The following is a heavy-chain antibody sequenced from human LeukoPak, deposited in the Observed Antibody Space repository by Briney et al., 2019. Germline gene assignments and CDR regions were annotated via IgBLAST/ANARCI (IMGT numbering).Heavy chain of an antibody. CDR1: GLTFSRYW. CDR3: ASDSRMVGATGSMDF. Sequence: GGSLRLSCAASGLTFSRYWMSWVRQAPGKGLEWVANIKQDGDEKYYVDSVKGRFTISRDNAENSLYLQMNSLRAEDSAVYYCASDSRMVGATGSMDFWGQGTLVTVSS. V-gene: IGHV3-7*01. D-gene: IGHD1-26*01. J-gene: IGHJ4*02. CDR2: IKQDGDEK.